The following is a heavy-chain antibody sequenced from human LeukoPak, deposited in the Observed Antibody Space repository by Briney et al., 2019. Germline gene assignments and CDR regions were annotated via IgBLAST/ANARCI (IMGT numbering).Heavy chain of an antibody. V-gene: IGHV1-8*01. J-gene: IGHJ4*02. CDR1: GYTFTNYD. D-gene: IGHD1-26*01. CDR3: AKSKVGATTLPIDF. Sequence: ASVKVSCKASGYTFTNYDINWVRQATGQGLEWMGWMNPYSGNTGYAQEFQGRITMTRDTSISTAYMELSSLRSEDTAMYHCAKSKVGATTLPIDFWGQGTLVTVSS. CDR2: MNPYSGNT.